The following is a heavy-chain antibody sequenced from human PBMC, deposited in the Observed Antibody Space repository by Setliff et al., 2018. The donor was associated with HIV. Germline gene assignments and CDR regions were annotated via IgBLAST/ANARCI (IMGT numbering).Heavy chain of an antibody. V-gene: IGHV3-7*01. CDR1: GFIFRNYW. Sequence: GGSLRLSCAVSGFIFRNYWMTWVRQAPGRGLEWVASINQDESEKYYVDSVKGRSTISRDNAMNSLFLQMDSLRVEDTAVYYCASSPACSTSRCSSGYWGQGTLVTSPQ. D-gene: IGHD2-2*01. CDR2: INQDESEK. J-gene: IGHJ4*02. CDR3: ASSPACSTSRCSSGY.